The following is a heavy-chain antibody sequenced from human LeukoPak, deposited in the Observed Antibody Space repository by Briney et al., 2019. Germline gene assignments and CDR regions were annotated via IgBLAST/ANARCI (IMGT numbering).Heavy chain of an antibody. D-gene: IGHD3-16*02. Sequence: GGSLRLSCAASGFTFSSYSMNWVRQAPGKGLEWVSSISSSSSYIYYADSVKGRFTISRDNSKNTLYLQMNSLRAEDTAVYYCAKDISDWFDPWGQGTLVAVSS. CDR2: ISSSSSYI. CDR1: GFTFSSYS. J-gene: IGHJ5*02. V-gene: IGHV3-21*01. CDR3: AKDISDWFDP.